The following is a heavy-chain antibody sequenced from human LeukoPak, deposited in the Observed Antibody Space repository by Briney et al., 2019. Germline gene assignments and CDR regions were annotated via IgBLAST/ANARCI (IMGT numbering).Heavy chain of an antibody. J-gene: IGHJ5*02. CDR3: AKNGQSGFSFDP. CDR1: GESLNGHY. CDR2: GNDGGGT. V-gene: IGHV4-34*01. D-gene: IGHD1-26*01. Sequence: SETLSLICAVYGESLNGHYWSWIRQSPGKGLEWIGEGNDGGGTKFNPSLKSRVIISADPSKNQFSLKLSSVTAADTAVYHCAKNGQSGFSFDPWGQGTRVIVSS.